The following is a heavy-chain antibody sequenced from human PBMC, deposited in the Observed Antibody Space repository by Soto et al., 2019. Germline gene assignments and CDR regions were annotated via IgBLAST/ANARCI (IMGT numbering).Heavy chain of an antibody. J-gene: IGHJ6*02. CDR1: GGSISSSSYY. D-gene: IGHD3-22*01. CDR2: IYYSGST. CDR3: ARLHYDSSGYYYFYYYGMDV. V-gene: IGHV4-39*01. Sequence: SETLSLTCTVSGGSISSSSYYWGWIRQPPGKGLEWIGSIYYSGSTYYNPSLKSRVTISVDTSKNQFSLKLSSVTAADTAVYYCARLHYDSSGYYYFYYYGMDVWGQGTTVTVSS.